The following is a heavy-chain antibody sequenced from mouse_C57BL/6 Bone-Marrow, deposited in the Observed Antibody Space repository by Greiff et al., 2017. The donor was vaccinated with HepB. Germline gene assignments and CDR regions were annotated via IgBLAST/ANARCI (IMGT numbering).Heavy chain of an antibody. CDR2: ISSGSSTI. D-gene: IGHD2-4*01. CDR1: GFTFSDYG. V-gene: IGHV5-17*01. J-gene: IGHJ1*03. CDR3: ATAIYYDLYWYFDV. Sequence: EVKLMESGGGLVKPGGSLKLSCAASGFTFSDYGMHWVRQAPEKGLEWVAYISSGSSTIYYADTVKGRFTISRDNAINTLFLQLTSLRSEDTAMYYCATAIYYDLYWYFDVWGTGTTVTVSS.